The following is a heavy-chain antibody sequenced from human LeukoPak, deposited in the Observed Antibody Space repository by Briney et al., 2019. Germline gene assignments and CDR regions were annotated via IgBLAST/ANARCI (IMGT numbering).Heavy chain of an antibody. CDR3: ARDRISPAAAAGNGISDY. Sequence: GGSLRLSCAASGFTFSSYAMHWVRQAPGKGLEWVAVISYDGSNKYYADSVKGRFTIPRDNSKNTLYLQMNSLRAEDTAVYYCARDRISPAAAAGNGISDYRGQGTLVTVSS. J-gene: IGHJ4*02. V-gene: IGHV3-30-3*01. D-gene: IGHD6-13*01. CDR2: ISYDGSNK. CDR1: GFTFSSYA.